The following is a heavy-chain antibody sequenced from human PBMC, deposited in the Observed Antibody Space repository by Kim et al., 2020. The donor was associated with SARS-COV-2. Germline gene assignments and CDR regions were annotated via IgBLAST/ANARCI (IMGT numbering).Heavy chain of an antibody. D-gene: IGHD2-21*01. J-gene: IGHJ4*02. CDR3: TRDVTNCGGDCFSF. CDR2: IIPILEIA. V-gene: IGHV1-69*04. CDR1: GGTFSSYA. Sequence: SVKVSCKASGGTFSSYAINWVRQAPGQGLEWMGRIIPILEIANYAQKFQGRVTITADKSTSTAYMELSSLRSEDTAVYFCTRDVTNCGGDCFSFWGQGSLVTVSS.